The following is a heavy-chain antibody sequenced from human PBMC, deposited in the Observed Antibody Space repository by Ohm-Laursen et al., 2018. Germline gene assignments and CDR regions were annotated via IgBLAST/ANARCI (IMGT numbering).Heavy chain of an antibody. CDR1: GFTFDDYA. CDR2: ISWNSGSI. V-gene: IGHV3-9*01. Sequence: SLRLSCAASGFTFDDYAMHWVRHAPGKGLEWVSGISWNSGSIGYADSVKGRFTISRDNAKNSLYLQMNSLRAEDTALYYCAREDCSSTSCFTYYYGMDVWGQGTTVTVSS. CDR3: AREDCSSTSCFTYYYGMDV. J-gene: IGHJ6*02. D-gene: IGHD2-2*01.